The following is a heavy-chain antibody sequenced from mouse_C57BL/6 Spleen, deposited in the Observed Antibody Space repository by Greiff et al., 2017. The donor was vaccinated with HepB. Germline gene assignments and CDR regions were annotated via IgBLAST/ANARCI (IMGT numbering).Heavy chain of an antibody. CDR1: GYTFTSYW. D-gene: IGHD1-1*01. Sequence: VQLQQSGAELVMPGASVKLSCKASGYTFTSYWMHWVKQRPGQGLEWIGEIDPSDSYTNYNQKFKGKSTLPVDKSSSTAYMQLSSLTSEDSAVYYCARSVYYYGSSPCAYWGQGTLVTVSA. J-gene: IGHJ3*01. CDR3: ARSVYYYGSSPCAY. V-gene: IGHV1-69*01. CDR2: IDPSDSYT.